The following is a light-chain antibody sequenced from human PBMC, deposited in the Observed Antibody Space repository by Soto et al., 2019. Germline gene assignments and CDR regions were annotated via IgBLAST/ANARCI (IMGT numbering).Light chain of an antibody. V-gene: IGLV2-14*01. J-gene: IGLJ2*01. Sequence: QSVLTQPASVSGSPGQSITLSCTGTSSDIGGYDFVSWYQRYPGKAPKLIIYDVNNRPSGVSNRFSGSKSGNTASLTISGLQAEDEADYYCTSYAGSSTHVVFGGGTKLTVL. CDR1: SSDIGGYDF. CDR3: TSYAGSSTHVV. CDR2: DVN.